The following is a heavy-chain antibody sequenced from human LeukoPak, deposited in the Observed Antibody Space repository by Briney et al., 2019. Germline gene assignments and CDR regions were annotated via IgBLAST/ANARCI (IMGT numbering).Heavy chain of an antibody. CDR2: ISYDGSNK. CDR1: GFTFSSYG. J-gene: IGHJ4*02. Sequence: GGSLRLSCAASGFTFSSYGMHWVRQAPGKGLEWVAVISYDGSNKYYADSVKGRFTISRDNSKNTLYLQMNSLRAEDTAVYYCAKDLGRTTDYWGQGTLVTVSS. CDR3: AKDLGRTTDY. V-gene: IGHV3-30*18. D-gene: IGHD1-1*01.